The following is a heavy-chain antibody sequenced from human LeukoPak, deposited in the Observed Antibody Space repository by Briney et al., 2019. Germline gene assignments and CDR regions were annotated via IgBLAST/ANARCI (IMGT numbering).Heavy chain of an antibody. V-gene: IGHV3-53*01. Sequence: PGGSLRLSCAASGFTVITNDMTWVRQAPGKGLEWVSVLYSDGNTKYADSVQGRFTISRDNSKNTLYLEMNSLSPDDTAVYYCAKDLFLFFGDTRGQGTLVTVSS. CDR1: GFTVITND. J-gene: IGHJ5*02. CDR3: AKDLFLFFGDT. D-gene: IGHD3/OR15-3a*01. CDR2: LYSDGNT.